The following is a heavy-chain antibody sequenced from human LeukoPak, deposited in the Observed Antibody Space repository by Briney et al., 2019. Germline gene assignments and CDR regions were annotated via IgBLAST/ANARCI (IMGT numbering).Heavy chain of an antibody. CDR2: IYTSEST. CDR1: GGSISSYY. J-gene: IGHJ4*02. D-gene: IGHD5-18*01. Sequence: SETLSLTCTVSGGSISSYYWSWIRQPAGKGLEWIGRIYTSESTNYNPSLKSRVTISVDKSKNQFSLKLSSVTAADTAAYYCARKRPSGSYGDAFDYWGQGTLVTVSS. V-gene: IGHV4-4*07. CDR3: ARKRPSGSYGDAFDY.